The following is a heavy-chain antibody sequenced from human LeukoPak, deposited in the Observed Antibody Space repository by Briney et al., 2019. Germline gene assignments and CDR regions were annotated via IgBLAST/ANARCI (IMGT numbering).Heavy chain of an antibody. D-gene: IGHD3-22*01. CDR3: ARAATRITMIVVVRKNDWFDP. CDR2: INHSGST. CDR1: GGSFSGYY. V-gene: IGHV4-34*01. J-gene: IGHJ5*02. Sequence: SETLSLTCAVYGGSFSGYYWSWIRQPPGKGLEWIGEINHSGSTNYNPSLKSRVTISVDTSKNQFSLKLSSVTAADTAVYYCARAATRITMIVVVRKNDWFDPWGQGTQVTVSS.